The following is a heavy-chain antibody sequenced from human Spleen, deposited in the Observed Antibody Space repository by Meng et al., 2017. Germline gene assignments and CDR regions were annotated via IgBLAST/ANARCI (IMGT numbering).Heavy chain of an antibody. CDR1: GGSISSSSYY. CDR2: IDDSGST. CDR3: AKDAGYSSGWLGYTWFDP. D-gene: IGHD6-19*01. Sequence: SETLSLTCTVSGGSISSSSYYWSWIRQPPGRGLEWIGYIDDSGSTKYNPSLKSRVTISVDTSKNQFSLKLTSVTAADTAIYYCAKDAGYSSGWLGYTWFDPWGQGFLVTVSS. V-gene: IGHV4-61*01. J-gene: IGHJ5*02.